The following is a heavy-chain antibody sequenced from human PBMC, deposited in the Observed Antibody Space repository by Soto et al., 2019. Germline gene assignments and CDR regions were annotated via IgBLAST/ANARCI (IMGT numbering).Heavy chain of an antibody. CDR3: ARVINHSSPGEGGEYGMDV. CDR2: INPSGGST. Sequence: GASVKVSCKASGYTCTSYYMHWVRQAPGQGLEWMGIINPSGGSTSYAQKFQGRVTMTRDTSTSTVYMELSSLRSEDTAVYYCARVINHSSPGEGGEYGMDVWGQGTTVTVSS. J-gene: IGHJ6*02. V-gene: IGHV1-46*01. CDR1: GYTCTSYY. D-gene: IGHD6-13*01.